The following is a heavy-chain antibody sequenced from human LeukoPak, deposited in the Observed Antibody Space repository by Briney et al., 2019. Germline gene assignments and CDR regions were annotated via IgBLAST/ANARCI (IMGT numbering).Heavy chain of an antibody. CDR3: ATNSPGCVWGRCLGLDY. J-gene: IGHJ4*02. Sequence: PSETLSLTCTVSGGSISSGDYYWSWIRQPPGKGLEWIGYIYYSGSTYYNPSLKSRVTISVDTSKNQFSLKLSSVTAADTAVYYCATNSPGCVWGRCLGLDYWGQGTLVTVSS. CDR1: GGSISSGDYY. V-gene: IGHV4-30-4*08. D-gene: IGHD3-16*01. CDR2: IYYSGST.